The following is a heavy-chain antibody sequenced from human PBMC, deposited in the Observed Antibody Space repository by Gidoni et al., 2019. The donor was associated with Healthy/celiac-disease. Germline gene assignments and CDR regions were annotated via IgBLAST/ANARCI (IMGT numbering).Heavy chain of an antibody. V-gene: IGHV3-15*01. CDR1: GFTFNNAW. Sequence: EVQLVESGGGLVKPGGSPRLSCAASGFTFNNAWMSWVRQAPGKGLEWVGRIKSKTDGGTTDYAAPVKGKFTISRDDSQNTLYLQMNSLKTEDTAVYYCTTDRGELQAFDYWGQGTLVTVSS. CDR3: TTDRGELQAFDY. CDR2: IKSKTDGGTT. J-gene: IGHJ4*02. D-gene: IGHD1-26*01.